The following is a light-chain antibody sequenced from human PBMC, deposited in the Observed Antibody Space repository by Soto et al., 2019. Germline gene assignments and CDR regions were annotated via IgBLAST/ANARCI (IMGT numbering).Light chain of an antibody. CDR2: DAS. Sequence: EIVLTQSPATLSLSPGERATLSCRASQSVRTYLAWYQQKPGQAPRLLIYDASNRAAGIPARFSGRGSGTDFTLTISSLEPEDFAVYYCQQRSNWPVTFGQGTKVDIK. V-gene: IGKV3-11*01. J-gene: IGKJ1*01. CDR1: QSVRTY. CDR3: QQRSNWPVT.